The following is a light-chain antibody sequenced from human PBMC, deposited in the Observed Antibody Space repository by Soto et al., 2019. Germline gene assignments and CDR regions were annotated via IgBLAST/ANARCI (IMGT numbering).Light chain of an antibody. Sequence: DIVMTQSPLSLPVTPGEPASISCRSSPSLLNSTGYDYLDWYLQKPGQSPQLLIYLGSNRTSGVPDRFRGSGSFTDFTLKIRRVEAEYGVVYYGKQDLQSPGTFGGGTKVEIK. J-gene: IGKJ4*01. V-gene: IGKV2-28*01. CDR2: LGS. CDR1: PSLLNSTGYDY. CDR3: KQDLQSPGT.